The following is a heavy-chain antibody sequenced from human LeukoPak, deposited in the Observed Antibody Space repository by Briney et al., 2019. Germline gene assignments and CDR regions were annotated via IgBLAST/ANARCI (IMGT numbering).Heavy chain of an antibody. CDR1: GFRFNNYA. CDR2: IIGSSCST. J-gene: IGHJ4*02. CDR3: AKGAYDYIEIAYFDY. Sequence: GGSLSLFCVASGFRFNNYAMNWVRQAPGEGLEWVSLIIGSSCSTFSADSVKARFTISRETSKNTLYLQMNSLRAEDTAVYYCAKGAYDYIEIAYFDYWGQGSLVTVSS. V-gene: IGHV3-23*01. D-gene: IGHD5-12*01.